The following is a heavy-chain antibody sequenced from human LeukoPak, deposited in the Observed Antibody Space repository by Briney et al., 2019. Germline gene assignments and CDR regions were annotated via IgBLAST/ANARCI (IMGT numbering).Heavy chain of an antibody. Sequence: SETLSLTCTASGGSLSSSSYYWGWIRQPPGKGLEWIGSIYYSGSTYYNPSLKSRVTISVDTSKNQFSLKLSSVTAADTAVYYCARHRNEYDYGDYQVIDYWGQGTLVTVSS. CDR1: GGSLSSSSYY. CDR2: IYYSGST. D-gene: IGHD4-17*01. J-gene: IGHJ4*02. CDR3: ARHRNEYDYGDYQVIDY. V-gene: IGHV4-39*01.